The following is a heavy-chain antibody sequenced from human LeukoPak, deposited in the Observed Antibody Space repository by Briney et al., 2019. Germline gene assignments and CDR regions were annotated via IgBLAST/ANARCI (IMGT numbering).Heavy chain of an antibody. CDR1: GGSFSGYY. V-gene: IGHV4-34*01. D-gene: IGHD3-10*01. J-gene: IGHJ4*02. CDR3: ARDRIYGSGSDHFDY. Sequence: PSETLSLTCDVYGGSFSGYYWSWIRQPPEKGLEWIGEINHSGSTNYNPSLKSRVTISVDTSKNQFSLKLSSVTAADTAVYYCARDRIYGSGSDHFDYWGQGTPVTVSS. CDR2: INHSGST.